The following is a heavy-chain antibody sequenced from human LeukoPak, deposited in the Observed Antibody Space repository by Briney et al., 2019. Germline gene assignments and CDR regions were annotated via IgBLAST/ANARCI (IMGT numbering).Heavy chain of an antibody. D-gene: IGHD2-15*01. CDR3: ATSHDSAGND. Sequence: GGSLRLSCAASGFASSDFWMSWVRQAPGKGLEWVANIRHDGNAKNYVPSVRGRFTISRDNAKNSLYLQMNSLTFEDTAVYYCATSHDSAGNDWGQGTLVTVSS. CDR1: GFASSDFW. V-gene: IGHV3-7*01. J-gene: IGHJ4*02. CDR2: IRHDGNAK.